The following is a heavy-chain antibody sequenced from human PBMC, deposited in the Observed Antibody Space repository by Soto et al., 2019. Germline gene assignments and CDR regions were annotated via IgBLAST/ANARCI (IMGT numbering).Heavy chain of an antibody. D-gene: IGHD1-26*01. V-gene: IGHV3-23*01. Sequence: EVQLLEPGGGFVQPVGSLRLSCAASGFTFSTFAMNWVRQAPGKVLEWVSGITGGSGFTFYADSVKGRFTISRDDSENTLFLQMSSLRAEDTAKYYCAKSGPTNYFDFWGQGTLVTVSS. CDR1: GFTFSTFA. J-gene: IGHJ4*02. CDR3: AKSGPTNYFDF. CDR2: ITGGSGFT.